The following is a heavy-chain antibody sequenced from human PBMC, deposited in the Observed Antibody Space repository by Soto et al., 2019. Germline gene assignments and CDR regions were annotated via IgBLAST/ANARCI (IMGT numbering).Heavy chain of an antibody. CDR2: IWYDGSNK. J-gene: IGHJ6*03. CDR1: GFTFSSYG. CDR3: ARNVGYCSGGSWYYMDV. D-gene: IGHD2-15*01. V-gene: IGHV3-33*01. Sequence: QVQLVESGGGVVQPGRSLRLSCAASGFTFSSYGMHWVRQAPGKGLEWVAVIWYDGSNKYYADSVKGRVTISRDNSKNTLYLQMTGLSAEDTAVYYCARNVGYCSGGSWYYMDVWGKGTTVTVSS.